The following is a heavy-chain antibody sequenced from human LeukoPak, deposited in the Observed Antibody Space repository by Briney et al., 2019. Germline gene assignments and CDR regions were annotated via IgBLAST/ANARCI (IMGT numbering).Heavy chain of an antibody. CDR2: IYYSGST. V-gene: IGHV4-39*01. J-gene: IGHJ4*02. Sequence: SETLSLTCTVSGGSISSNSYYWSWIRQPPGKGLEWIGSIYYSGSTYYNPSLKSRVTISVDTSKNQFSLKLSSVTAADTAVYYCSRGSSGWSYYFDYWGQGTLVTVSS. D-gene: IGHD6-19*01. CDR3: SRGSSGWSYYFDY. CDR1: GGSISSNSYY.